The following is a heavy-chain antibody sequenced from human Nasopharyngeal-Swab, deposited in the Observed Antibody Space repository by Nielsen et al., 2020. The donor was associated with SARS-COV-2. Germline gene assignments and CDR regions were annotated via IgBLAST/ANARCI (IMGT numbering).Heavy chain of an antibody. J-gene: IGHJ4*02. CDR1: GFTFSDYY. V-gene: IGHV3-11*05. CDR2: ISSSSSYT. CDR3: AKDRGGLVGAGYFDY. Sequence: GESLKISCAASGFTFSDYYMSWIRQAPGKGLEWVSYISSSSSYTNYADSVKGRFTISRDNAKNSLYLQMNSLRAEDTAVYYCAKDRGGLVGAGYFDYWGQGTLVTVSS. D-gene: IGHD1-26*01.